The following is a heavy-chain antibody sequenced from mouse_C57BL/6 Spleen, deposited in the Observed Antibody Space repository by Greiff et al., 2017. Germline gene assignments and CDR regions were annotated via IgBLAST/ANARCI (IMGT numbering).Heavy chain of an antibody. CDR1: GFNIKDYY. Sequence: EVQLQQSGAELVKPGASVKLSCTASGFNIKDYYMHWVKQRTEQGLEWIGRIDPEDGETKYAPNFQGKATITADPSSNTAYLQLSSLTSEDTAVYYCARSDYYGSSYPVDYWGQGTTLTVSS. CDR2: IDPEDGET. J-gene: IGHJ2*01. CDR3: ARSDYYGSSYPVDY. D-gene: IGHD1-1*01. V-gene: IGHV14-2*01.